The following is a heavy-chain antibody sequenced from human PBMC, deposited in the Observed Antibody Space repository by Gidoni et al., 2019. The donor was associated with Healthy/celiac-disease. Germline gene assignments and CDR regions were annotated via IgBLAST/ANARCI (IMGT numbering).Heavy chain of an antibody. J-gene: IGHJ5*02. D-gene: IGHD2-15*01. Sequence: QVQLVESGGGVVQPGRSLRLSCAASGFTFSSYGMHWVRQAPGKGLEWVAVISYDGSNKYYADSVKGRFTISRDNSKNTLYLQMNSLRAEDTAVYYCAKGSKDGFDPWGQGTLVTVSS. CDR2: ISYDGSNK. CDR1: GFTFSSYG. CDR3: AKGSKDGFDP. V-gene: IGHV3-30*18.